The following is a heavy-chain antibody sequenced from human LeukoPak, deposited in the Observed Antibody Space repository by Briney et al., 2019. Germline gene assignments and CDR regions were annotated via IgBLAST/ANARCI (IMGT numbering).Heavy chain of an antibody. CDR2: ISYDGSNK. CDR3: ARALKGLRRRIGGTTTFEYYYYMDV. V-gene: IGHV3-30*04. D-gene: IGHD1-26*01. Sequence: PGGSLRLSCAASGFTFSSYAMHWVRQAPGKGLEWVAVISYDGSNKYYADSVKGRFTISRDNGKNSLCLQMNSLRAEDTAVYYCARALKGLRRRIGGTTTFEYYYYMDVWGKGTTVTISS. CDR1: GFTFSSYA. J-gene: IGHJ6*03.